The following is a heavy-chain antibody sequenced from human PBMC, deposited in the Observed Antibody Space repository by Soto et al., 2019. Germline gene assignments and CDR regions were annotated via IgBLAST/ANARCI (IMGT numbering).Heavy chain of an antibody. CDR2: IKPSGDSK. V-gene: IGHV1-46*01. CDR1: GFSFSDYF. D-gene: IGHD2-15*01. J-gene: IGHJ5*02. CDR3: ARDNSQNYGTPAASPWFRP. Sequence: GASLKVSCKPSGFSFSDYFMYWVRPAPGQGLEWMGIIKPSGDSKNYAQKFQGRVTITRDTSTSTVYMDLSSLRYEDTAVYYCARDNSQNYGTPAASPWFRPWGQGTPVTVSS.